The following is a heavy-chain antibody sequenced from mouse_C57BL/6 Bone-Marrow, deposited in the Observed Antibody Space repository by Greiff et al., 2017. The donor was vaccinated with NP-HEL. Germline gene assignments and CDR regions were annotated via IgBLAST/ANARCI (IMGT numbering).Heavy chain of an antibody. Sequence: EVKLVESGGGLVQPGGSLSLSCAASGFTFTDYYMSWVRQPPGKALEWLGFIRNKANGYTTEYSASVKGRFTISRDNSQSILYLQMNALRAEDSATYYCARYYYALYYFDYWGQGTTLTVSS. V-gene: IGHV7-3*01. D-gene: IGHD2-1*01. CDR2: IRNKANGYTT. J-gene: IGHJ2*01. CDR1: GFTFTDYY. CDR3: ARYYYALYYFDY.